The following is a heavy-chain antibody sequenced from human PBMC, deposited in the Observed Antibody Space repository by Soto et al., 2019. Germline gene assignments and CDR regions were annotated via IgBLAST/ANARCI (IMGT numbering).Heavy chain of an antibody. Sequence: GGSLRLSCAASGFTFSGSAMHWVRQASGKGLEWVGRIRSKANSYATAYAASVKGRFTISRDDSKNTAYLQMNSLKTEDTAVYYCTRQEGYSSSWYDLEGPAYYYYGMDVWGQGTTVTVSS. D-gene: IGHD6-13*01. CDR2: IRSKANSYAT. CDR1: GFTFSGSA. V-gene: IGHV3-73*01. J-gene: IGHJ6*02. CDR3: TRQEGYSSSWYDLEGPAYYYYGMDV.